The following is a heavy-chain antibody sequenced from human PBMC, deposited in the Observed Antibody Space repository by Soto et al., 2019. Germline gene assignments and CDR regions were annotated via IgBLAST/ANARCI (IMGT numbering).Heavy chain of an antibody. J-gene: IGHJ4*02. CDR1: GFTFSNYW. D-gene: IGHD1-7*01. CDR2: MNQDGSER. CDR3: TRDRSGTMLF. V-gene: IGHV3-7*01. Sequence: EVQLVESGGGLVQPGGSLRLSCTASGFTFSNYWMSWVRQAPGEGLEWVANMNQDGSERYYVDSVKGRLTISRDNAKNSLYLQINSLRAEDTAIYYCTRDRSGTMLFWSQGTLVTVSS.